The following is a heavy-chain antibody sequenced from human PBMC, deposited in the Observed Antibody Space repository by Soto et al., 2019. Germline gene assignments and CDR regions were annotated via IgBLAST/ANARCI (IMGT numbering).Heavy chain of an antibody. CDR2: ISSISTYI. V-gene: IGHV3-21*01. CDR1: GFTFSSYS. CDR3: ARGRGSLGFYAFDI. D-gene: IGHD7-27*01. J-gene: IGHJ3*02. Sequence: PGGSLRLSCAASGFTFSSYSVNWVRQAPGKGLEWVSSISSISTYIYYADSVKGRFTISRDNAKNSLYLQMNSLRAEDTAVYYCARGRGSLGFYAFDIWGQGTMVTVSS.